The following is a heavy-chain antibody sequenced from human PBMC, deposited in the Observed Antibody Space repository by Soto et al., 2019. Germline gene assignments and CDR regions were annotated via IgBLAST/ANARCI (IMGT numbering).Heavy chain of an antibody. CDR2: IKSKTDGGTT. Sequence: GGSLRLSCAASGFTFSNAWINWVRQAPGKGLEWVGRIKSKTDGGTTDYAEPVKGRFAISRDDSNNMAYLQMNSLKIEDTAVYYCTTDSYSTIIIVRFDYWGHGTLVTVSS. J-gene: IGHJ4*01. D-gene: IGHD3-22*01. CDR1: GFTFSNAW. CDR3: TTDSYSTIIIVRFDY. V-gene: IGHV3-15*07.